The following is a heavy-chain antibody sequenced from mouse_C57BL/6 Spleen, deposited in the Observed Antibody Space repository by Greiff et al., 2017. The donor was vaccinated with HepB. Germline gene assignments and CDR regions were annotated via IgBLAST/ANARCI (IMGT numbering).Heavy chain of an antibody. CDR3: ARGGGYGSSYGFAY. CDR2: INPNYGTT. Sequence: VQLKESGPELVKPGASVKISCKASGYSFTDYNMNWVKQSNGKSLEWIGVINPNYGTTSYNQKFKGKATLTVDQSSSTAYMQLNSLTSEDSAVYYCARGGGYGSSYGFAYWGQGTLVTVSA. CDR1: GYSFTDYN. D-gene: IGHD1-1*01. J-gene: IGHJ3*01. V-gene: IGHV1-39*01.